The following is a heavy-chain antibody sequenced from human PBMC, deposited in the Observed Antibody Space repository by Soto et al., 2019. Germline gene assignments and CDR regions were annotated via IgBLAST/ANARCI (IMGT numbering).Heavy chain of an antibody. J-gene: IGHJ3*02. CDR2: ISSSSSFI. D-gene: IGHD4-17*01. CDR3: ARRRAGDYGDHAAFDI. V-gene: IGHV3-21*01. Sequence: GGSLRLSCAASGFTFSSYSMNWVRQAPGKGLEWVSSISSSSSFIYYADSVKGRFTISRDNAKNSLYLQMNSLRAEDTAVYYCARRRAGDYGDHAAFDIWGQGTMVTVSS. CDR1: GFTFSSYS.